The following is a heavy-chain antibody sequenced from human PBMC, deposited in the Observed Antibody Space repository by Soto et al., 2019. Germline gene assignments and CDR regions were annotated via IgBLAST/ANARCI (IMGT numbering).Heavy chain of an antibody. CDR2: INMDGSST. V-gene: IGHV3-74*01. J-gene: IGHJ3*02. CDR1: GFTFSSYW. CDR3: PRDSGSSPTGVQDAFDI. D-gene: IGHD6-13*01. Sequence: WGTLRLSCAASGFTFSSYWMHWVRQAPGKGLVWVSRINMDGSSTSYADSVKGRFTISRDTAKNTLYLQMNSLRAEATAVYYCPRDSGSSPTGVQDAFDIWGEVTMIAVSS.